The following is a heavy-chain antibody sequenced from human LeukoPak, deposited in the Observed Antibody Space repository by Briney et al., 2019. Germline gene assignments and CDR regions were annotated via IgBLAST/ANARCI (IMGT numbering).Heavy chain of an antibody. Sequence: GGSRRLSCAASGFTFSSYAMSWVRQAPGKGLEWVSAISGSGGSTYYADSVKGRFTISRDNSKNTLYLQMNSLRAEDTAVYYCANIVVVNKLYYYYYMDVWGKGTTVTVSS. D-gene: IGHD2-21*01. CDR2: ISGSGGST. CDR1: GFTFSSYA. CDR3: ANIVVVNKLYYYYYMDV. J-gene: IGHJ6*03. V-gene: IGHV3-23*01.